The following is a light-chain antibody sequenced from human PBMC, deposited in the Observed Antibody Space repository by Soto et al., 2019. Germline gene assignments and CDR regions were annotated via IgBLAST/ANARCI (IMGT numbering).Light chain of an antibody. V-gene: IGKV3-15*01. CDR2: GAS. CDR3: QQYNNWPPIT. CDR1: QSVSSN. J-gene: IGKJ5*01. Sequence: EIVLTQSPGTLSFSPGERATLSCRASQSVSSNLAWYQQKSGQPPRLLIYGASTRATGIPARFSGSGSGTEFTLTISSLQSEDFAVYYCQQYNNWPPITFGQGTRLEIK.